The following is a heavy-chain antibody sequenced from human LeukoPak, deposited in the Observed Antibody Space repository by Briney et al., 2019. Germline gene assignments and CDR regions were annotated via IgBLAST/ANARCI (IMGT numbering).Heavy chain of an antibody. J-gene: IGHJ6*02. D-gene: IGHD3-16*01. CDR1: GGSITSDGYY. V-gene: IGHV4-61*08. Sequence: PSQTLSLTCTVSGGSITSDGYYWSWIRQPPGKGLEWIGYIYYSGSTNYNPSLKSRVTISLDTSKNQFSLKLSSVTAADTAVYYCARDTDYGDYSGMDVWGQGTTVTVSS. CDR3: ARDTDYGDYSGMDV. CDR2: IYYSGST.